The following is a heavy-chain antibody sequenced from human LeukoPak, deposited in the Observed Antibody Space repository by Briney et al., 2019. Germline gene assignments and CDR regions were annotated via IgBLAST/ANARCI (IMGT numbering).Heavy chain of an antibody. D-gene: IGHD5-18*01. CDR1: GGSISSYY. Sequence: SETLSLTCTVSGGSISSYYWSWNRQPPGKGLEWIGYIYYSGSTNYNPSLKSRVTISVDTSKNQFSLKLSSVTAADTAVYYCVCGYSYRELDYWGQGTLVTVSS. CDR3: VCGYSYRELDY. J-gene: IGHJ4*02. V-gene: IGHV4-59*01. CDR2: IYYSGST.